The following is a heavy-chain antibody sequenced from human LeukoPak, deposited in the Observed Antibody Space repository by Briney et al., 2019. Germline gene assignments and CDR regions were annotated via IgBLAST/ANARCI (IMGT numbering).Heavy chain of an antibody. CDR2: ISSSSSYI. D-gene: IGHD5-12*01. CDR3: AKSHRGYAPRRTYYYYMDV. V-gene: IGHV3-21*04. J-gene: IGHJ6*03. CDR1: GFTFSSYS. Sequence: GGSLRLSCAASGFTFSSYSMNWVRQAPGKGLEWVSSISSSSSYIYYADSVKGRFTTSRDNSKNTLYLQMNSLRAEDTAVYYCAKSHRGYAPRRTYYYYMDVWGKGTRVTVSS.